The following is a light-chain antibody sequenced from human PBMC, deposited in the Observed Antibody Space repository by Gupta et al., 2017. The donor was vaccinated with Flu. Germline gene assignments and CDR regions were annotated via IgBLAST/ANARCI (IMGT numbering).Light chain of an antibody. J-gene: IGLJ2*01. Sequence: SYELTQPPSVSASPGQTASITCSGDKLENRFVSWYQQKPGQSPVLVLYQEDKRPSGIPERFSGSNSGNTAPLTISGTQAVDEADYYCQVWDRTTVIFGGGTKLTVL. CDR1: KLENRF. CDR3: QVWDRTTVI. CDR2: QED. V-gene: IGLV3-1*01.